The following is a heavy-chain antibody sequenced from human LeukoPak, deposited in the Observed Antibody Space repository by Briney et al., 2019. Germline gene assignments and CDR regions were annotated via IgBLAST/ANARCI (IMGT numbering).Heavy chain of an antibody. CDR1: GFTFSSYS. Sequence: GGSLRLSCAASGFTFSSYSMNWVRQAPGKGLEWVSYISSSSSTIYYADSVKGRFTISRDNAKNSLYLQMNSLRAEDTAVYYCARDLWFGELLPPYDYFDYWGQGTLVTVSS. V-gene: IGHV3-48*04. CDR3: ARDLWFGELLPPYDYFDY. J-gene: IGHJ4*02. CDR2: ISSSSSTI. D-gene: IGHD3-10*01.